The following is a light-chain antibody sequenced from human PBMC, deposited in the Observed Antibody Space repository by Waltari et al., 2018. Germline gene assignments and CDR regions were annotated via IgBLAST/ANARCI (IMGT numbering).Light chain of an antibody. CDR1: SGHTTNI. Sequence: QLVLTKSPSASASLGASVKLTCTLSSGHTTNIIAWLQQKPEKGPRYLMKVNSVGSHNKGVEIPVRFSGSSAGTGRYLTISSLQYEDEADYYCKSGGHGTWVFGGVNRLTVL. J-gene: IGLJ3*02. CDR3: KSGGHGTWV. V-gene: IGLV4-69*01. CDR2: VNSVGSH.